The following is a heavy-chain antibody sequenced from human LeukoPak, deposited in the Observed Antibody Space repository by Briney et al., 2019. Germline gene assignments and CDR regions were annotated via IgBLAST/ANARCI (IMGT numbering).Heavy chain of an antibody. V-gene: IGHV1-69*02. J-gene: IGHJ4*02. Sequence: SVTVSCKRSAGAWRLQPITRMRQAPGKGLDWMGRIIPILGIANYAQKFQGRVTITAAQSTSTANIELRSPRSEDTAVYYCATRQPQLSNNIYYCGERTLVTVSS. CDR2: IIPILGIA. D-gene: IGHD1-14*01. CDR3: ATRQPQLSNNIYY. CDR1: AGAWRLQP.